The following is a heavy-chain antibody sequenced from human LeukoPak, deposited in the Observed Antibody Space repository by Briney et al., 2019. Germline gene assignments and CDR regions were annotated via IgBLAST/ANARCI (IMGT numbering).Heavy chain of an antibody. Sequence: SETLSLTCTVAGGSINSYYWSWIRQPPGKGLEWIGYITNSGRTNYNPSLKSRVTISVDTSKNQYFLTLSSVTAADTAVYHCARGVRGSSVSWFDPWGQGILVTVSS. J-gene: IGHJ5*02. D-gene: IGHD6-25*01. V-gene: IGHV4-59*01. CDR3: ARGVRGSSVSWFDP. CDR1: GGSINSYY. CDR2: ITNSGRT.